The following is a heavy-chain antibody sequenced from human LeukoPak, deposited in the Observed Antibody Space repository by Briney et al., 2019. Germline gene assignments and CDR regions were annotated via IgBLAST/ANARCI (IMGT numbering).Heavy chain of an antibody. CDR2: ISGSGGST. J-gene: IGHJ4*02. Sequence: GGSLRLSCAASGFTFSSYAMSWVRQAPGKGMEWVSAISGSGGSTYYADSVKGRFTISRDNSKNTLYLQMNSLRAEDTAVYYCAKVGRYSSGWYVRYFDYWGQGTLVTVSS. D-gene: IGHD6-19*01. CDR1: GFTFSSYA. V-gene: IGHV3-23*01. CDR3: AKVGRYSSGWYVRYFDY.